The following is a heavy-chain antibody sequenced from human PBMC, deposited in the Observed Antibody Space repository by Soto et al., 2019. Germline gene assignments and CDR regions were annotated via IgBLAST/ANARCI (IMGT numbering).Heavy chain of an antibody. CDR1: VGSISSSTYY. CDR3: ARRWPPGAFDI. D-gene: IGHD1-1*01. Sequence: QLQLQQSGPGLVMPSETLSLTCTVSVGSISSSTYYWGWIRQPPGKGLEWNGNIFYTGNTYYNPSLKSRVAISIDTSKNQFSLKLSSVTAADTAVYYCARRWPPGAFDIWRQGTMVTVSS. CDR2: IFYTGNT. V-gene: IGHV4-39*01. J-gene: IGHJ3*02.